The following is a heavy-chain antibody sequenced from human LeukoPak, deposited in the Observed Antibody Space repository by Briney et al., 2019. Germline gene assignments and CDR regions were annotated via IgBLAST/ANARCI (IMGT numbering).Heavy chain of an antibody. CDR3: ATPLSGESGYYQFLI. CDR2: IIPIFGTA. CDR1: GGTFISYA. J-gene: IGHJ4*02. Sequence: SVKVSCKASGGTFISYAISWVRQAPGQGLEWMGGIIPIFGTANYAQKFQGRVTITADESTSTAYMELSSLRSEDTAVFYCATPLSGESGYYQFLIWGQGTLVTVSS. V-gene: IGHV1-69*13. D-gene: IGHD3-22*01.